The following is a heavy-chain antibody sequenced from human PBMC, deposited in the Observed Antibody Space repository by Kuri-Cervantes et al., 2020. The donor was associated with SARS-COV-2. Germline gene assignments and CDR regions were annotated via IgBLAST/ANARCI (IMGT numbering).Heavy chain of an antibody. Sequence: GGSLRLSCAASGFTFSSYAMSWVRQAPGKGLEWVSAISGSGGSTYYADSVKGRFTISRDNSKNTLYLQMNSLRAEDTAVYYCATPRSTYYYDSSGYDYWGQGTLVTVSS. CDR2: ISGSGGST. V-gene: IGHV3-23*01. J-gene: IGHJ4*02. D-gene: IGHD3-22*01. CDR3: ATPRSTYYYDSSGYDY. CDR1: GFTFSSYA.